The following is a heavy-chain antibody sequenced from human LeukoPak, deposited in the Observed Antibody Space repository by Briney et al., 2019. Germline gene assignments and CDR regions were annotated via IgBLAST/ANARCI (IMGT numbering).Heavy chain of an antibody. CDR3: ARDRPRGWELLRDAFDI. J-gene: IGHJ3*02. V-gene: IGHV3-21*01. CDR1: GFTFSSYS. CDR2: ISSSSSYI. Sequence: PGGSLRLSCAASGFTFSSYSMNWVRQAPGKGLEWVSSISSSSSYIYYADSVKGRFTISRDNAKNSLYLQMNSLRAEDTAVYYCARDRPRGWELLRDAFDIWGQGTMVTVSS. D-gene: IGHD1-26*01.